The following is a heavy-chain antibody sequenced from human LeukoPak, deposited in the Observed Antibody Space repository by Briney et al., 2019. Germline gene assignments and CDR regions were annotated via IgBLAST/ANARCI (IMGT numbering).Heavy chain of an antibody. J-gene: IGHJ6*02. CDR2: ISWNSGSI. CDR3: AKDIPRRGLVRGVINYYYYGMDV. CDR1: GFTFDDYA. Sequence: GRSLRLSCAASGFTFDDYAMHWVRHAPGKGLEWVSGISWNSGSICYADSVKGRFTISRDNAKNSLYLQMNSLRAEDTALYYCAKDIPRRGLVRGVINYYYYGMDVWGQGTTVTVSS. D-gene: IGHD3-10*01. V-gene: IGHV3-9*01.